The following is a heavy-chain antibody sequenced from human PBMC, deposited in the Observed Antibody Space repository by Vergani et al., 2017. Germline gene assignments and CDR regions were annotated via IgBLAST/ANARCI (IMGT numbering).Heavy chain of an antibody. CDR2: IWYDGSNK. V-gene: IGHV3-33*01. CDR1: GFTFSSHG. J-gene: IGHJ4*02. CDR3: ARWGNEKRRDS. Sequence: QVQLVESEGGVVQPGRSLTLSCVASGFTFSSHGMHWVRQAPGKGLEWVAVIWYDGSNKYYGDSVRGRLTISRDNSKNTLYLQMNSLRVEDTAVYYCARWGNEKRRDSWGQGTLVTVS. D-gene: IGHD1-1*01.